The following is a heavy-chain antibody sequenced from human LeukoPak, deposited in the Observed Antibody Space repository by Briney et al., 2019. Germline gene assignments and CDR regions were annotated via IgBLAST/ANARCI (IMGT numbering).Heavy chain of an antibody. V-gene: IGHV1-18*01. J-gene: IGHJ4*02. CDR3: ARERGSGWYYFDY. D-gene: IGHD6-19*01. CDR2: ISAYNGNT. CDR1: GYTFTSYG. Sequence: ASVKVSCKASGYTFTSYGISWVRQAPGQGLEWMGWISAYNGNTSYAQKFQGRVTMTRDTSTSTVYMELSSLRSEDTAVYYCARERGSGWYYFDYWGQGTLVTVSS.